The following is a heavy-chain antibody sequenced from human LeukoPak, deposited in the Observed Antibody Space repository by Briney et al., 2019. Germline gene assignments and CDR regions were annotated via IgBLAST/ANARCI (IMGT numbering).Heavy chain of an antibody. D-gene: IGHD6-19*01. CDR3: ARAAVAGPWMPLLFDY. CDR1: VGSISSGGYY. CDR2: SYYSGST. J-gene: IGHJ4*02. V-gene: IGHV4-31*03. Sequence: SQTLSLTCTLSVGSISSGGYYCSWIRQHPGKGLEWIVYSYYSGSTYYNPSLKSRVTISVDTSKNQFSLKLSSVNAAGAAVYYCARAAVAGPWMPLLFDYWGQGTLVTVSS.